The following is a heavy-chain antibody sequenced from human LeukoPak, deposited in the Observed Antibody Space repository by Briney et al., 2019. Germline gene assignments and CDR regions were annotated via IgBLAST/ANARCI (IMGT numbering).Heavy chain of an antibody. CDR2: IKQDGSEK. CDR1: GFTFSSYW. Sequence: GGSLRLSCAASGFTFSSYWMSCVRQAPGEGLEWVANIKQDGSEKYYVDSVKGRFTISRDNAKNSLYLQMNSLRAEDTAVYYCARDRDDFWIDCGQGTMVTVAS. CDR3: ARDRDDFWID. D-gene: IGHD3-3*01. J-gene: IGHJ4*02. V-gene: IGHV3-7*01.